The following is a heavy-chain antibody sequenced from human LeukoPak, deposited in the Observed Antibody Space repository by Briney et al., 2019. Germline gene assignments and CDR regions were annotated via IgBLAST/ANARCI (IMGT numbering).Heavy chain of an antibody. CDR2: ISDNGGST. J-gene: IGHJ4*02. CDR3: AKRSPYSDYALAYFDY. CDR1: GFTFSSYG. D-gene: IGHD4-11*01. V-gene: IGHV3-23*01. Sequence: LAGGSLRLSCAASGFTFSSYGMSGVRQAPGKGLEWVSTISDNGGSTYYADSVKGRFTISRDNSKKTVYLQMNRLRAGDTAVYYCAKRSPYSDYALAYFDYWGQGTLVTVSS.